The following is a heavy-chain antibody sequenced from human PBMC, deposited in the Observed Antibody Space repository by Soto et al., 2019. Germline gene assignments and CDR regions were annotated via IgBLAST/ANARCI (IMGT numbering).Heavy chain of an antibody. CDR3: ARDWIAGDYYYYYGMDV. CDR1: GGSFSGYY. D-gene: IGHD2-2*03. CDR2: IYYSGST. Sequence: SETLSLTCAVYGGSFSGYYWSWIRQPPGKGLEWIGYIYYSGSTNYNPSLKSRVTISVDTSKNQFSLKLSSVTAADTAVYYCARDWIAGDYYYYYGMDVWGQGTTVTVS. J-gene: IGHJ6*02. V-gene: IGHV4-59*01.